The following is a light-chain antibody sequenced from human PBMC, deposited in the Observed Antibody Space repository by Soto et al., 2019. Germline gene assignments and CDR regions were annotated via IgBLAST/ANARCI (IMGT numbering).Light chain of an antibody. CDR2: AAS. CDR3: QKYNSAPWT. CDR1: QGISNS. V-gene: IGKV1-27*01. J-gene: IGKJ1*01. Sequence: DIQMTQSPSSLSASVGDRVTITCRASQGISNSLAWYQQKPGKVPKLLIYAASTFQSGVPSRFSGSGSWTDFTLTISSLQPEDVASYYCQKYNSAPWTFGQGTKVEIK.